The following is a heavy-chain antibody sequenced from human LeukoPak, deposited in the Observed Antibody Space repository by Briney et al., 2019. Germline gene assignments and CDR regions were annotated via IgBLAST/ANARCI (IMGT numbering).Heavy chain of an antibody. CDR1: GFTFNNYN. CDR3: AKGFETSNYMDA. J-gene: IGHJ6*03. CDR2: ISSGSRTI. D-gene: IGHD3-9*01. Sequence: PGGSLRLSCAASGFTFNNYNINWGRQAPGKGLEGGSYISSGSRTIHYADSVKGRFTISRDNANNSLYLQMNSLRAEDTAVYYCAKGFETSNYMDAWGKGTTVTVSS. V-gene: IGHV3-48*01.